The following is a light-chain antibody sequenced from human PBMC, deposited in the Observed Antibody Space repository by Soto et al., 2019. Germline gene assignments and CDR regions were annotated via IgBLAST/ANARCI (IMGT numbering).Light chain of an antibody. CDR2: GGS. CDR3: QSYNDWPFA. Sequence: EIVLTQSPPTLSVSPGDRVTLSCRASESLFGFLAWYQQKPGQSPRLLIYGGSTRATGIPAGFRGSGSATDFTLTISSLQSEDFAVYFCQSYNDWPFASGLGTKLEI. J-gene: IGKJ2*01. CDR1: ESLFGF. V-gene: IGKV3-15*01.